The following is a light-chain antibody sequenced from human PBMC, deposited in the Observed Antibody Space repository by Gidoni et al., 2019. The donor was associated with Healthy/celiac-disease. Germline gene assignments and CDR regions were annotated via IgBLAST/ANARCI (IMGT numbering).Light chain of an antibody. CDR1: QRVSSY. CDR3: QQRGNWQT. J-gene: IGKJ2*01. V-gene: IGKV3-11*01. Sequence: EIVLTQSPATLSLSPGDRATRSCRASQRVSSYLAWYQQKPGQAPRLLIYDASNRATGIPARFSGSGSGTDFTLTISSLEPEDIAVYYCQQRGNWQTFXXXTKLEIK. CDR2: DAS.